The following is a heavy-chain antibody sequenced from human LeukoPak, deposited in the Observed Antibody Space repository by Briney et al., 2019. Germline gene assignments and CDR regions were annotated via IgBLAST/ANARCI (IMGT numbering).Heavy chain of an antibody. V-gene: IGHV3-66*01. J-gene: IGHJ1*01. D-gene: IGHD6-19*01. CDR2: IYSGGST. Sequence: GGSLRLSCAASGFTVSSNYMSWVRQAPGKGLEWVSVIYSGGSTYYADSVKGRFTISRDNSKNTLYLQMNSLRAEDTAVYYCARVLDSSGWYSYFQHWGQGTLVTVSS. CDR1: GFTVSSNY. CDR3: ARVLDSSGWYSYFQH.